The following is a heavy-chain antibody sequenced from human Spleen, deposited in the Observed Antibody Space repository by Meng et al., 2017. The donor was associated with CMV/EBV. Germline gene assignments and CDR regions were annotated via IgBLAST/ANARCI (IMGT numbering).Heavy chain of an antibody. V-gene: IGHV2-5*01. J-gene: IGHJ5*02. Sequence: GGVGVGWLRQPPGKALEWLALIYWNDDKRYSPSLKSRLTLTKDTSKNQVVLTMTNMDPVDTATYYCAHRRRRPDCSSTSCYGWFDPWGQGTLVTVSS. CDR1: GGVG. D-gene: IGHD2-2*01. CDR2: IYWNDDK. CDR3: AHRRRRPDCSSTSCYGWFDP.